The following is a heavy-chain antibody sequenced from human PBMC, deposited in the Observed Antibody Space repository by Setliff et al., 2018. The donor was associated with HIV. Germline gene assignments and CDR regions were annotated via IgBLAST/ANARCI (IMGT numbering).Heavy chain of an antibody. CDR2: ISSSSSYI. D-gene: IGHD3-10*01. Sequence: PGGSLRLSCAASGFTFSHFYMAWIRQAPGKGLEWVAYISSSSSYIYYADSVKGRFTISRDNAKNSLYLQMNSLRAEDTAVYYCARVTLWFGELFLDAFDIWGQGTMVTV. V-gene: IGHV3-11*06. J-gene: IGHJ3*02. CDR1: GFTFSHFY. CDR3: ARVTLWFGELFLDAFDI.